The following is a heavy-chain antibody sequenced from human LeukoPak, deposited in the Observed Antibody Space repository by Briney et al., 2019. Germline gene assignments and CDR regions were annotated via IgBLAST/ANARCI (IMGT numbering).Heavy chain of an antibody. CDR3: GSSSWYLSPAIDAFDI. Sequence: GGSLRLSCAASGFTFSSYGMHWVRQAPGKGLEWVAVIWYDGSNKYYADSVKGRFTISRDNSKNTLYLQMNSLRAEDTAVYYCGSSSWYLSPAIDAFDIWGQGKMVTVSS. CDR2: IWYDGSNK. CDR1: GFTFSSYG. J-gene: IGHJ3*02. V-gene: IGHV3-33*01. D-gene: IGHD6-13*01.